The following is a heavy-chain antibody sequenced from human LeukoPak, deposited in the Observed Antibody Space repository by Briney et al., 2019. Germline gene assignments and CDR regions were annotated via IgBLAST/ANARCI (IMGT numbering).Heavy chain of an antibody. CDR1: GFTFSSYS. J-gene: IGHJ3*02. V-gene: IGHV3-21*01. CDR2: ITGSGSYI. Sequence: PGRSLRLSCAASGFTFSSYSMNWVRQAPGKGLEWVSSITGSGSYIYSADSVKGRFTISRDNAKNSLYLQMNSLRAEDTALYYCARGENSGSYFTIGNAFDIWGQGTMVTVSS. CDR3: ARGENSGSYFTIGNAFDI. D-gene: IGHD1-26*01.